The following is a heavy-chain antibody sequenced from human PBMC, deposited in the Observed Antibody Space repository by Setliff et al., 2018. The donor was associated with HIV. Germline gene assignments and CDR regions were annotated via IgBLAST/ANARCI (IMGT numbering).Heavy chain of an antibody. CDR2: LRTGNGDT. CDR3: ARGATYYNFWSGYSQDYYYYMDV. CDR1: GYTFTTYS. V-gene: IGHV1-3*03. Sequence: ASVKVSCKVSGYTFTTYSIHWVRQAPGQRPEWMGWLRTGNGDTSYSESLQGRVTFTSDTSANTAYMELRSLKSEDMAVYYCARGATYYNFWSGYSQDYYYYMDVWGQGTMVTVSS. D-gene: IGHD3-3*01. J-gene: IGHJ6*03.